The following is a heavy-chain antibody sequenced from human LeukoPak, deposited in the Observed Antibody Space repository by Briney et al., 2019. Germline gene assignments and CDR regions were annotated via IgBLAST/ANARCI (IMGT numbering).Heavy chain of an antibody. CDR3: ARQSPLRGDAFDI. V-gene: IGHV5-51*01. CDR2: IYPGDSDT. Sequence: GESLKISCKGSGYSFTIYWIGWVRQMPGKGLEWMGIIYPGDSDTRYSPSFQGQVTISADKSINTAYLQWSSLKASDTAMYYCARQSPLRGDAFDIWGQGTMVTVSS. J-gene: IGHJ3*02. CDR1: GYSFTIYW. D-gene: IGHD3-10*01.